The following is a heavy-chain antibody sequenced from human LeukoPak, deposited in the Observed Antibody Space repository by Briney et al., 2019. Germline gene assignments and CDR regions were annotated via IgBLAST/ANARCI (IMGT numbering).Heavy chain of an antibody. Sequence: ASVKVSCKASGYTFTSYYMHWVRQAPGQGLEWMGIINPNGGSTSYAQKFQGGVTMTRDTSTSTVYMDLSSLRSEDTAVYYCATPLYSSGCPDYWGQGTLVTVSS. CDR2: INPNGGST. J-gene: IGHJ4*02. D-gene: IGHD6-19*01. CDR3: ATPLYSSGCPDY. V-gene: IGHV1-46*01. CDR1: GYTFTSYY.